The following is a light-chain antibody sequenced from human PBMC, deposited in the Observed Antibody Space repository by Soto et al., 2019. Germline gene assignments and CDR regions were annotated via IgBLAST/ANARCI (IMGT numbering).Light chain of an antibody. V-gene: IGLV2-14*01. CDR1: SSDVGGYNY. Sequence: QSVLTQPASVSGSPGQSITISCTGTSSDVGGYNYVSWYQQHPGKAPKLMIYDVSNRPSGVSNRFSGSKSGNTASLTISGLQAGDEADYYCSSYTSSSPWVFGTGTKVTVL. CDR2: DVS. J-gene: IGLJ1*01. CDR3: SSYTSSSPWV.